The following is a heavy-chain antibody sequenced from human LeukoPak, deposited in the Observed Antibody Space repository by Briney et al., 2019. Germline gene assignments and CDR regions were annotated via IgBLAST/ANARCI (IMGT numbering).Heavy chain of an antibody. V-gene: IGHV3-48*01. Sequence: PGGSLRLSCAASGFTFSSYSMNWVRQAPGRGLEWVSYISSSSTIYYADSVKGRFTISRDNAKNSLYLQMNSLRAEDTAVYYCARDKIEGPTKLDYWGQGILVTVSS. D-gene: IGHD1-1*01. CDR3: ARDKIEGPTKLDY. CDR1: GFTFSSYS. J-gene: IGHJ4*02. CDR2: ISSSSTI.